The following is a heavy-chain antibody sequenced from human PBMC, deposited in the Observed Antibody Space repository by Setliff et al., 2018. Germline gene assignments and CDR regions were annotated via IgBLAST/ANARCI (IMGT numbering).Heavy chain of an antibody. CDR2: IYIGGSA. CDR3: AREQWLDPPGYYYMDV. CDR1: GGSISSCY. D-gene: IGHD6-19*01. Sequence: SETLSLTCTVSGGSISSCYWSWIRQPTGKGLEWIGHIYIGGSANYNPSLKSRVTMSIDTSKNQFSLKLNSVTAADMAVYYCAREQWLDPPGYYYMDVWAKGTTVTVSS. J-gene: IGHJ6*03. V-gene: IGHV4-4*07.